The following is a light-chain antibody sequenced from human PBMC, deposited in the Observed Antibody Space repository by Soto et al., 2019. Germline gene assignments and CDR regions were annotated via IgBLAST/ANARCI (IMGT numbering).Light chain of an antibody. Sequence: QSALSQPPPVSGGPGQRITISCTGGSSNIGANYDVHWYRQVPGTAPKLLMSGDNNRPSGVADRFSGSKSGTSASLAITRLQAEDEADYYCQSYDSSLNRVFGTGTKVTVL. CDR3: QSYDSSLNRV. CDR1: SSNIGANYD. V-gene: IGLV1-40*01. J-gene: IGLJ1*01. CDR2: GDN.